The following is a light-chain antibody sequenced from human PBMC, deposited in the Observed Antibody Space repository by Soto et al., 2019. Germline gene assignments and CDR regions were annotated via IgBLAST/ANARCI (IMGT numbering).Light chain of an antibody. CDR1: TGAVTSGNY. CDR2: STI. CDR3: LLYSGGPWV. J-gene: IGLJ3*02. V-gene: IGLV7-43*01. Sequence: QAVVTQEPSLTVSPGGTVTLTCASSTGAVTSGNYPNWFQQKPGQAPRPLIYSTINKHSWTPARFSGSLLGGKAALTLSGVQPEDEADYYCLLYSGGPWVLGGGTQLTVL.